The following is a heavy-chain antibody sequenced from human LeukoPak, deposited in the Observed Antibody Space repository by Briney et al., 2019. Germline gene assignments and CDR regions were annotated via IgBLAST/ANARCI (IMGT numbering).Heavy chain of an antibody. CDR1: GFTFSSFA. D-gene: IGHD3-10*01. J-gene: IGHJ4*02. V-gene: IGHV3-23*01. Sequence: GGSLRLSCAGSGFTFSSFAMSWVGQAPGKGLEWVSGISSGGGSTYYADSGKGRFTISRDNSKNTLDLEMNSLRAEDTAVYYCAKDVGGYYFTYWSGCFDHWGQGTLVTVSS. CDR3: AKDVGGYYFTYWSGCFDH. CDR2: ISSGGGST.